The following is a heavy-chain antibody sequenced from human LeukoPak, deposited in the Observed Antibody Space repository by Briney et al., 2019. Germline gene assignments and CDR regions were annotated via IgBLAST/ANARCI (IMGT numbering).Heavy chain of an antibody. J-gene: IGHJ4*02. V-gene: IGHV4-39*01. CDR3: AGHYLAAAGSSDY. D-gene: IGHD6-13*01. CDR1: GGSISSSSYY. Sequence: SETLSLTCTVSGGSISSSSYYWGWIRQSPGKGLEWIGSIYYSGSTYYNPSLKSRVTISVDTSKNQFSLKLSSVTAADTAVYYCAGHYLAAAGSSDYWGQGTLVTVSS. CDR2: IYYSGST.